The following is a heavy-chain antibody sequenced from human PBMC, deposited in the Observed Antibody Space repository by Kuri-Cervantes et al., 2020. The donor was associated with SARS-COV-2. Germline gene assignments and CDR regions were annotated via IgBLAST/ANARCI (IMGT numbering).Heavy chain of an antibody. J-gene: IGHJ6*02. CDR2: ISFDGIDK. V-gene: IGHV3-30*18. D-gene: IGHD2/OR15-2a*01. Sequence: GESLKIPCAGSGFTFSKYAVHWLRQAPGKGLEWVAIISFDGIDKYYGDSVKGRFTISRDNSKNTLYLQMNSLRAEDTAVYYCAKEISTTGHRYFYGMDVWGQGTTVTVSS. CDR1: GFTFSKYA. CDR3: AKEISTTGHRYFYGMDV.